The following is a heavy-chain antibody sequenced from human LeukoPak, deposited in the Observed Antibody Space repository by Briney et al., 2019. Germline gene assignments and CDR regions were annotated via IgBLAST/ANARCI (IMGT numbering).Heavy chain of an antibody. J-gene: IGHJ4*02. CDR3: TKDLMTGFSSGWYFAY. Sequence: GGSLRLSCAASGFIFSSYTMNWVRQAPGKGLEWVAIIAYDGSDKYYADSVKGRFTISRDNSEKRLFLQMNSLRPDDSALYYCTKDLMTGFSSGWYFAYWGQGTLVTVSS. V-gene: IGHV3-30-3*01. CDR2: IAYDGSDK. D-gene: IGHD6-19*01. CDR1: GFIFSSYT.